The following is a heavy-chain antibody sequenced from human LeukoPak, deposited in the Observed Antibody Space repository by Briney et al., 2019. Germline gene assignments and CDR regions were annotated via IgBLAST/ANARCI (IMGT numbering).Heavy chain of an antibody. J-gene: IGHJ6*02. Sequence: PSETLSLTCAVYGGSFSGYYWSWIRQPPGKGLEWIGYIYYSGSTNYNPSLKSRVTISMDTSKNQFSLKLSSVTAADTAVYYCARDPAVAGTLGYYYYGMDVWGQGTTVTVSS. V-gene: IGHV4-59*01. CDR2: IYYSGST. D-gene: IGHD6-19*01. CDR1: GGSFSGYY. CDR3: ARDPAVAGTLGYYYYGMDV.